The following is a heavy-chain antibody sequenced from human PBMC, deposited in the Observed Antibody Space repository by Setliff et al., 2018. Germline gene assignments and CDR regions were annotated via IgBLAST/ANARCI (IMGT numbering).Heavy chain of an antibody. CDR2: IRGSGSTT. J-gene: IGHJ4*02. CDR3: ARTCSGSGCYAGLES. Sequence: GSLRLSCAASGFTFSDYYMAWIRQAPGKGLEWVAYIRGSGSTTYYADSVEGRFTISRDNSKNTLYLQMNSLRPEDTAVYYCARTCSGSGCYAGLESWGQGTPVTVSS. V-gene: IGHV3-11*04. D-gene: IGHD2-15*01. CDR1: GFTFSDYY.